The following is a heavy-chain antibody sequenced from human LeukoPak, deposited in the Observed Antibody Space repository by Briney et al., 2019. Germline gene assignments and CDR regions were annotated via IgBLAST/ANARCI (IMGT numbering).Heavy chain of an antibody. Sequence: PGGSLRLSCVASGFTFSDYTMHWVRQAPGKGLEYVSAISSYGDNTYYANSVKGRFTISRDNSKNTLYLQMGSLRADDMAVYYCARATHSYGANSDFWGQGTLVTVSS. CDR1: GFTFSDYT. D-gene: IGHD4-23*01. V-gene: IGHV3-64*01. CDR2: ISSYGDNT. J-gene: IGHJ4*02. CDR3: ARATHSYGANSDF.